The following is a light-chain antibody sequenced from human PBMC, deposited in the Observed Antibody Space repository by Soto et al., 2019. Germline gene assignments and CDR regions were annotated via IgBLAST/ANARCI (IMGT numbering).Light chain of an antibody. CDR3: AAWDDSLNGYV. Sequence: QSVLTQPPSASGTPGQRVTISCSGSSSNIGRNTVNWYQQFPGTAPKLLIYSNSQRPSGVPDRFSGSESGTSASLAISGLQSEDEAEYYCAAWDDSLNGYVFGTGTKLTVL. J-gene: IGLJ1*01. V-gene: IGLV1-44*01. CDR1: SSNIGRNT. CDR2: SNS.